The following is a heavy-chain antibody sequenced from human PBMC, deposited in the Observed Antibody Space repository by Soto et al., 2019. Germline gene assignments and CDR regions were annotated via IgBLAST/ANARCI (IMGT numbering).Heavy chain of an antibody. CDR3: AKDLANCSGGSCAQHDGSDT. J-gene: IGHJ5*02. D-gene: IGHD2-15*01. V-gene: IGHV3-30*18. CDR2: ISFDGINR. Sequence: QVQLVESGGGGVQPGGSLRLSCAASAFAFSTYAMHRVRQAPGTGLEWVAIISFDGINRFYANSVKGRFTISRDNSKNTLYLERSSLRAEDTAVYFGAKDLANCSGGSCAQHDGSDTWGKGTLVTVSS. CDR1: AFAFSTYA.